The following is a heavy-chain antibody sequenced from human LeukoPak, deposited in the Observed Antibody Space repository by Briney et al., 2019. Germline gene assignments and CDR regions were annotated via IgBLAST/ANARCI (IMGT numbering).Heavy chain of an antibody. D-gene: IGHD3-10*01. CDR3: ARIITMAYYGMDV. J-gene: IGHJ6*02. CDR1: GGSISSGDYY. CDR2: IYYSGST. V-gene: IGHV4-30-4*01. Sequence: PSETLSLTCTVSGGSISSGDYYWSWIRQPPGKGLEWIGYIYYSGSTYYNPSLKSRVTISVDTSKNQFSLKLSSVTAADTAVYYCARIITMAYYGMDVWGQGTTVTVSS.